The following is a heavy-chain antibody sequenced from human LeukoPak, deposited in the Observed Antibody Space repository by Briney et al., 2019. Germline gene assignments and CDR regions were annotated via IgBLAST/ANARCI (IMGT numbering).Heavy chain of an antibody. CDR3: AREMGHGDYVAGAFDI. J-gene: IGHJ3*02. V-gene: IGHV1-2*02. CDR1: GYTFTGYY. D-gene: IGHD4-17*01. CDR2: INPNSGGT. Sequence: ASVKVSCKASGYTFTGYYMHWVRQAPGQGLEWMGWINPNSGGTNYAQKFQGRVTMTRDTSISTAYMELSRLRSDDTAVYYCAREMGHGDYVAGAFDIWGQGTMVTVSS.